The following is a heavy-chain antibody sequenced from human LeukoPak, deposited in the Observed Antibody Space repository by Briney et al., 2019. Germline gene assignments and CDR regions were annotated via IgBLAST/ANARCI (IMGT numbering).Heavy chain of an antibody. D-gene: IGHD2-2*02. CDR2: INHSGST. CDR3: ARGTGYCSSTSCYMALFDY. V-gene: IGHV4-34*01. CDR1: GGPFSGYY. Sequence: SETLSLTCAVYGGPFSGYYWSWIRQPPGKGLEWIGEINHSGSTNYNPSLKSRVTISVDTSKNQFSLKLSSVTAADTAVYYCARGTGYCSSTSCYMALFDYWGQGTLVTVSS. J-gene: IGHJ4*02.